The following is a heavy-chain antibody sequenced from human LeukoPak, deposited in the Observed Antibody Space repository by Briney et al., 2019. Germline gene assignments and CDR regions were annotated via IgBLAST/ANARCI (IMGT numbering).Heavy chain of an antibody. CDR1: GFTFSSFA. CDR2: ISGSGGAT. CDR3: AKVSRGIVAAMDV. D-gene: IGHD6-25*01. V-gene: IGHV3-23*01. J-gene: IGHJ6*03. Sequence: GGSLRLSCAASGFTFSSFAMSWVRQAPGKGLEWVSAISGSGGATYYAASAKGRFTISRDNSKNTLYLQMNSLRAEDTAVYYCAKVSRGIVAAMDVWGKGTTVTVSS.